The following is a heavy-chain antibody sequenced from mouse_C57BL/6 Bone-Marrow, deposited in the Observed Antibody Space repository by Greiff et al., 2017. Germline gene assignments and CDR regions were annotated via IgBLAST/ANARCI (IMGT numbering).Heavy chain of an antibody. J-gene: IGHJ1*03. CDR3: ARRYYGSSYVYWYFDV. CDR2: IYPGSGST. V-gene: IGHV1-55*01. Sequence: QVQLQQPGAELVKPGASVKMSCKASGYTFTSYWITWVKQRPGQGLEWIGDIYPGSGSTNYNEKFKSKATMTVDTSSSTAYMQISSLTSEDSAVYYCARRYYGSSYVYWYFDVWCTGTTVTVSS. CDR1: GYTFTSYW. D-gene: IGHD1-1*01.